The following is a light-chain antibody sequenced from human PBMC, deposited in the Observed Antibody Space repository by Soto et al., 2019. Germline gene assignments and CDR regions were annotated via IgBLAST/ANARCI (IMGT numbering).Light chain of an antibody. CDR1: NSDIGTYNY. CDR2: EVN. CDR3: SSYTSSSTYV. J-gene: IGLJ1*01. V-gene: IGLV2-14*01. Sequence: QSVLTQPASVSGSPGQSITISCTGTNSDIGTYNYVSWSQQHPGKAPKLMICEVNNRPSGVSNRFSGSKSGNTASLTISGLQAEDEADYYCSSYTSSSTYVFGTGTKVTVL.